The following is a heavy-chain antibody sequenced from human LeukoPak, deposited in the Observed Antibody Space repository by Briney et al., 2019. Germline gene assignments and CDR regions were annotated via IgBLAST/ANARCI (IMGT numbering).Heavy chain of an antibody. CDR3: ARDLSGSFYQELGAFDI. V-gene: IGHV1-18*01. CDR2: ISAYNGNT. CDR1: GYTFTSYG. J-gene: IGHJ3*02. Sequence: ASVKVSCKASGYTFTSYGISWVRQAPGQGLEWMGWISAYNGNTNYAQKLQGRVTMTTDTSTSTAYMELRSLRSDDTAVYYCARDLSGSFYQELGAFDIWGQGTMITVSS. D-gene: IGHD1-26*01.